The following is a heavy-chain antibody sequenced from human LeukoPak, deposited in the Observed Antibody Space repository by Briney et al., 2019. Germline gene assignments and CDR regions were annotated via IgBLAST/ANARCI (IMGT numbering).Heavy chain of an antibody. V-gene: IGHV4-4*02. Sequence: SGILSLTCGVSGGSISNTNWWSWVRQPPGQGLERIGEISLTGLTHYNPSLESRVTVSLDKSKNQLSLNLTSVTAADTAVYFCSRENGAFSPFGYWGQGTLVTVSS. CDR1: GGSISNTNW. J-gene: IGHJ4*02. CDR3: SRENGAFSPFGY. D-gene: IGHD2-8*01. CDR2: ISLTGLT.